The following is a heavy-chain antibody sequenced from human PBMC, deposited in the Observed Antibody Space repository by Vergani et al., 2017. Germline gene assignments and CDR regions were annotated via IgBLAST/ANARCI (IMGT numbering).Heavy chain of an antibody. D-gene: IGHD6-6*01. J-gene: IGHJ4*02. CDR3: VGGSSSTFDF. CDR1: GYTFIHYD. Sequence: QVQLVQSGAEVRKPGASVKVSCKASGYTFIHYDISWVRQASGQGLEWMGWMSPNSGNTGYAQKFQGRITMTWDNSISTAFMELSSLTSDDTAVYYCVGGSSSTFDFWGQGTLVTVSS. V-gene: IGHV1-8*01. CDR2: MSPNSGNT.